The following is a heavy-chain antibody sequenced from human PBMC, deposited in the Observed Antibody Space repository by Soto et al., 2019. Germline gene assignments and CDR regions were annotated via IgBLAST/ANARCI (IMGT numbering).Heavy chain of an antibody. CDR3: AKDIQDTAMVSYFDY. CDR1: GFTFDDYA. Sequence: PGGSLRLSCAASGFTFDDYAMHWVRQAPGKGLEWVSGISWNSGSIGYADSVKGRFTISRDNAKNSLYLQMNSLRAEDTALYYCAKDIQDTAMVSYFDYSGQSTLVTVSS. V-gene: IGHV3-9*01. CDR2: ISWNSGSI. D-gene: IGHD5-18*01. J-gene: IGHJ4*02.